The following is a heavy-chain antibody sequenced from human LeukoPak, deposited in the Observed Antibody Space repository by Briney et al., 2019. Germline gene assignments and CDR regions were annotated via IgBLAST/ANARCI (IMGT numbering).Heavy chain of an antibody. CDR2: INHSGST. D-gene: IGHD3-3*01. J-gene: IGHJ4*02. CDR3: ARVPSYYDFWSGYYGDTYYFDY. V-gene: IGHV4-34*01. Sequence: SETLSLTCAVYGGSFSGYYWGWIRQPPGKGLEWIGEINHSGSTNYNPSLKSRVTISVDTSKNQFSLKLSSVTAADTAVYYCARVPSYYDFWSGYYGDTYYFDYWGQGTLVTVSS. CDR1: GGSFSGYY.